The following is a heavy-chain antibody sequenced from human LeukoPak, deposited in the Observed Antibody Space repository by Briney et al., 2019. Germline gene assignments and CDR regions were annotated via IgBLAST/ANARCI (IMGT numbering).Heavy chain of an antibody. CDR1: GGSISSYY. D-gene: IGHD6-13*01. V-gene: IGHV4-30-4*08. CDR2: IYYSGST. CDR3: ARGGIAAADTDY. Sequence: SETLSLTCTVSGGSISSYYWSWIRQPPGKGLEWIGYIYYSGSTYYNPSLKSRVTISVDTSKNQFSLKLSSVTAADTAVYYCARGGIAAADTDYWGQGTLVTVSS. J-gene: IGHJ4*02.